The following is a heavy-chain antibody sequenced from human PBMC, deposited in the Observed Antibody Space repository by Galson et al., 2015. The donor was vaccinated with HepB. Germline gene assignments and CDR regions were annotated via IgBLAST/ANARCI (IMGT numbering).Heavy chain of an antibody. V-gene: IGHV1-46*01. CDR2: INPSDGST. J-gene: IGHJ3*02. Sequence: SVKVSCKASGYTFTSYYMHWVRQAPGQGLEWMGIINPSDGSTSYAQKFQGRVTMTRDTSTSTVYMELSSLRSDDTAVYYCARFGASTTHDPQDAFDIWGQGTMVTVSS. CDR1: GYTFTSYY. D-gene: IGHD2-2*01. CDR3: ARFGASTTHDPQDAFDI.